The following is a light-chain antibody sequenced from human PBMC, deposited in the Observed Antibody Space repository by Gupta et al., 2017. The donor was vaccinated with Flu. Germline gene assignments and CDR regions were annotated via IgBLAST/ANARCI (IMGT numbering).Light chain of an antibody. Sequence: VTISCSGSSSNIGSNYVYWYQQLPGTAPKLLIYRNNQRPSGVPDRFSGSKSGTSASLAISGLRSEDEADYYCAAWDDSLSGDNYVFGTGT. V-gene: IGLV1-47*01. J-gene: IGLJ1*01. CDR1: SSNIGSNY. CDR3: AAWDDSLSGDNYV. CDR2: RNN.